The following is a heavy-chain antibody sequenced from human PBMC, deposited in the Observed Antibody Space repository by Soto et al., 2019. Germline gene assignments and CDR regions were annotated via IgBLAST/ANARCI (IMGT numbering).Heavy chain of an antibody. Sequence: KPSETLSLTXAVYGGSFSGYYWSWIRQPPGKGLEWIGEINHSGSTNYNPSLKSRVTISVDTSKNQFSLKLSSVTAADTAVYYCARGPGLEVHPELPGVQIHSSGWMYYFDYWGQGTLVTVSS. J-gene: IGHJ4*02. CDR1: GGSFSGYY. V-gene: IGHV4-34*01. D-gene: IGHD6-19*01. CDR2: INHSGST. CDR3: ARGPGLEVHPELPGVQIHSSGWMYYFDY.